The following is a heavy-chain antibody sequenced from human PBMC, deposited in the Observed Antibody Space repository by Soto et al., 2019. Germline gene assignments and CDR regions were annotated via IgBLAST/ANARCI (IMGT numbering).Heavy chain of an antibody. Sequence: EVQLVESGGGLVKPGGSLRLSCAASGFTFSSYSMNWVRHAPGKGLEWVSSIRSSSEHIYHADSVKGRFTISRDNAENSLYLQMNSLRAEDTAVYYCARRYGNYAMDVWGQGTTVTVSS. D-gene: IGHD1-1*01. CDR2: IRSSSEHI. CDR3: ARRYGNYAMDV. V-gene: IGHV3-21*01. CDR1: GFTFSSYS. J-gene: IGHJ6*02.